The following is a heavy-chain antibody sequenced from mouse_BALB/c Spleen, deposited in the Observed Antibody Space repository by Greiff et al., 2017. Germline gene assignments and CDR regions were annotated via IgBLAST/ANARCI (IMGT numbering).Heavy chain of an antibody. CDR3: ARQYYGSRYLDV. D-gene: IGHD1-1*01. CDR1: GFTFSSYG. CDR2: ISSGGSYT. J-gene: IGHJ1*01. V-gene: IGHV5-6*01. Sequence: EVMLVESGGDLVKPGGSLKLSCAASGFTFSSYGMAWVRQTPDKRLEWVATISSGGSYTYYPDSVKGRFTISRDNATNTLYLQMSSLRSEDTAMYYCARQYYGSRYLDVWGAGTTVTVSS.